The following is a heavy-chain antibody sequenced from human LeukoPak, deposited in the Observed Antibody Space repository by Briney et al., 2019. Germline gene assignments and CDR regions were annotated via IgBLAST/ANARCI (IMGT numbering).Heavy chain of an antibody. CDR1: GFTFSDYY. CDR3: ARARNYDFWSGYYEYYFDY. J-gene: IGHJ4*02. Sequence: GGSLRLSCAASGFTFSDYYMSWIRQAPGKGLEWVSYISSSGSTIYYADSVKGRFTISRDNAKNSLYLQMNSLRAEDTAVYYCARARNYDFWSGYYEYYFDYWGQGTLVTVSP. CDR2: ISSSGSTI. V-gene: IGHV3-11*01. D-gene: IGHD3-3*01.